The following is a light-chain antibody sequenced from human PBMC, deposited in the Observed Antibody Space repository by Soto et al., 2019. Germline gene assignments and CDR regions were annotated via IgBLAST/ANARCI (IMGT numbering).Light chain of an antibody. CDR3: LQYYSWPWV. V-gene: IGKV3-15*01. CDR1: QSVNND. CDR2: GAS. J-gene: IGKJ2*01. Sequence: EIMMTQSPATLSVSPGERATLSCRTSQSVNNDLAWYQQRPGQAPRLLIYGASNRATGIPASFSGSGTGTEFTLTFSSVQSEDFVVYFCLQYYSWPWVFGQGTKLEIK.